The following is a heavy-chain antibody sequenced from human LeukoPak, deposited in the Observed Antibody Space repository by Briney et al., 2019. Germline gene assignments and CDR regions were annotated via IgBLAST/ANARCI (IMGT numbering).Heavy chain of an antibody. Sequence: ASVKVSCKASGYRFSNYGINWMRQAPGQGLEWMGWISDYNGNTNYAQKFQGRVIMTTDTSTSTAYMELRSLRSDDTAVYYCARDFGEWLLSPNWFDRWGQGTLVTVSS. V-gene: IGHV1-18*01. CDR3: ARDFGEWLLSPNWFDR. CDR1: GYRFSNYG. D-gene: IGHD3-3*01. CDR2: ISDYNGNT. J-gene: IGHJ5*02.